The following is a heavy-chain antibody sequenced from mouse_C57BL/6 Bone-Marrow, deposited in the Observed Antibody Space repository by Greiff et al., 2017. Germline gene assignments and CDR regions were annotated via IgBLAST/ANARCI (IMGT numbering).Heavy chain of an antibody. CDR3: ARERTFYYGSSFAY. CDR1: GYTFTSYW. Sequence: QVHVKQSGAELVKPGASVKLSCKASGYTFTSYWMHWVKQRPGQGLEWIGMIHPNSGSTNYNEKFKSKATLTVDKSSSTAYMQLSSLTSEDSAVYYCARERTFYYGSSFAYWGQGTLVTVSA. V-gene: IGHV1-64*01. D-gene: IGHD1-1*01. CDR2: IHPNSGST. J-gene: IGHJ3*01.